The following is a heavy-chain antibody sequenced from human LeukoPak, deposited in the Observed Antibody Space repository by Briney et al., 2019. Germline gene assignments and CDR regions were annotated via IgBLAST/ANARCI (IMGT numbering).Heavy chain of an antibody. D-gene: IGHD1-1*01. J-gene: IGHJ4*02. CDR3: ARGYASSPPELYYFDY. V-gene: IGHV7-4-1*02. Sequence: SVKVSCKASGYTFTSYAMNWVRQAPGQGLEWMGWVNTNTGNPTYAQGFTGRFVFSLDTSVSTAYLQISSLKAEDTAVYYCARGYASSPPELYYFDYWGQGTLVTVSS. CDR1: GYTFTSYA. CDR2: VNTNTGNP.